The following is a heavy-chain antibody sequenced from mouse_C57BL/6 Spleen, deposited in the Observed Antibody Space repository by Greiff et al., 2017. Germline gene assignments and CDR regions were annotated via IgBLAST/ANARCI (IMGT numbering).Heavy chain of an antibody. CDR3: ARSIYYYGSSYGYFDV. Sequence: EVLLVESGGGLVQPGASLSLSCAASGFTFTDYYMSWVRQPPGKALEWLGFIRNKANGYTTEYSASVKGRFTISRDNSQSILYLQMNALIAADSATYYCARSIYYYGSSYGYFDVWGTGTTVTVSS. V-gene: IGHV7-3*01. D-gene: IGHD1-1*01. J-gene: IGHJ1*03. CDR1: GFTFTDYY. CDR2: IRNKANGYTT.